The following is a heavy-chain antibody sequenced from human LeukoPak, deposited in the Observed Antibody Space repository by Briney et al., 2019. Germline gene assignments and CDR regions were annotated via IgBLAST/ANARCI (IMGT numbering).Heavy chain of an antibody. CDR1: GFTFSNYG. D-gene: IGHD6-6*01. CDR2: MWHDGSNK. Sequence: GALRLSCAASGFTFSNYGMHWVRQAPGKGLEWVAVMWHDGSNKYYTDSVKGRFTVSRDNAKNTLYLQVNNLRAEDTAVYYCARGPNSNWSGLDFWGQGTLLTVSS. CDR3: ARGPNSNWSGLDF. V-gene: IGHV3-33*03. J-gene: IGHJ4*02.